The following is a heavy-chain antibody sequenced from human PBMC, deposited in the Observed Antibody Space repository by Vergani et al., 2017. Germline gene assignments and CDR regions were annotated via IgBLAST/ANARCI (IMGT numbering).Heavy chain of an antibody. CDR1: GGSISSGSYY. Sequence: QVQLQESGPGLVKPSQTLSLTCTVSGGSISSGSYYWSWIRQPAGKGLEWIGRIYTSGSTNYNPSLKSRVTISVDTYKNQFSLKLSSVKAADTAVYYWARDESYDVWSGYGDNWFDPWGQGTLVTVSS. CDR2: IYTSGST. D-gene: IGHD3-3*01. J-gene: IGHJ5*02. V-gene: IGHV4-61*02. CDR3: ARDESYDVWSGYGDNWFDP.